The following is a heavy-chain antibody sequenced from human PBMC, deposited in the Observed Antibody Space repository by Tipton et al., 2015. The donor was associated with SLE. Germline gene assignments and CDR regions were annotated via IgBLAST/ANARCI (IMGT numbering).Heavy chain of an antibody. J-gene: IGHJ4*02. D-gene: IGHD6-13*01. CDR3: ARGIAAGY. CDR2: INHSGST. Sequence: TLSLICAVYGGSFSGYYWSWIRQPPGKGLEWIGEINHSGSTNYNPSLKSRVTISIDTSKNQFSLKLSSVTAADTAVYYCARGIAAGYWGQGTLVTVSS. V-gene: IGHV4-34*01. CDR1: GGSFSGYY.